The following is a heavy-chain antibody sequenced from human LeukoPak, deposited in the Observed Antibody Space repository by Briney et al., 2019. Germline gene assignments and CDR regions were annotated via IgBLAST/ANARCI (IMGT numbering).Heavy chain of an antibody. J-gene: IGHJ4*02. V-gene: IGHV1-69*04. Sequence: GASVKVSCKASGGTFSSYAISWVRQAPGQGLEWMGRIIPILGIANYAQKFQGRVTITADKSTSTAYMELSSLRSEDTAVYYCARESWGLRFLEWSHWGQGTLVTVSS. D-gene: IGHD3-3*01. CDR1: GGTFSSYA. CDR2: IIPILGIA. CDR3: ARESWGLRFLEWSH.